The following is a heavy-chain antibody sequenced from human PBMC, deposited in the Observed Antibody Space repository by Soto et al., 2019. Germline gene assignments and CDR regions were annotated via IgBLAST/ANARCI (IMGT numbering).Heavy chain of an antibody. CDR2: IIPIFGTA. J-gene: IGHJ4*02. CDR1: GGTFSSYA. V-gene: IGHV1-69*13. D-gene: IGHD4-17*01. Sequence: SVKVSCKASGGTFSSYAISWVRQAPGQGLEWMGGIIPIFGTANYAQKFQGRVTITADESTSTAYMELNSLRAEDTAVYYCARVGYGDYPDYWGQGTLVPVSS. CDR3: ARVGYGDYPDY.